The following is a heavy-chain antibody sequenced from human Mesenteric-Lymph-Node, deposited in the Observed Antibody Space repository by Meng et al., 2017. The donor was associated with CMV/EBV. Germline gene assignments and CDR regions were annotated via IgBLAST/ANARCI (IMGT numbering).Heavy chain of an antibody. CDR1: GYTFTTYG. CDR3: ARDIPIGDETAAGGSFDY. CDR2: ISTYNGAA. J-gene: IGHJ4*02. D-gene: IGHD6-13*01. V-gene: IGHV1-18*01. Sequence: ASVQVSCKASGYTFTTYGINWVRQAPGQGLEWMGWISTYNGAANYAHKLQGRLTMTRDTATSTVYMELRALESDDTAVYYCARDIPIGDETAAGGSFDYWGQGTLVTVSS.